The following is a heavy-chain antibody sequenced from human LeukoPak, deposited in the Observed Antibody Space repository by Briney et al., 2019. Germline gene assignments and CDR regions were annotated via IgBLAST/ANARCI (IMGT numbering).Heavy chain of an antibody. Sequence: GGSLRLSCAASGFTFSSYAMNWVRQAPGKGLEWVSSITRSGGSTYYADSVKSRFTISRDNSQNTLYLQMNTLRAEDTAVYYCATINDVSDYWGQGTLVTVSS. J-gene: IGHJ4*02. CDR3: ATINDVSDY. V-gene: IGHV3-23*01. CDR1: GFTFSSYA. CDR2: ITRSGGST.